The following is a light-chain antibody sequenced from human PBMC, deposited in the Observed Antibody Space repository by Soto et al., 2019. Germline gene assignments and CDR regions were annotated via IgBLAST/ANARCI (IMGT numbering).Light chain of an antibody. CDR3: LQHADYPFT. Sequence: DIQMTQSPSSLSASVGDRVTITCRASQDIRHALGWYQQKPGKVPKRLIYSASSLQNGVPSRFSGSGSETVFNLKISSLQPDDFANYLCLQHADYPFTFGHGTRLEI. V-gene: IGKV1-17*01. J-gene: IGKJ2*01. CDR2: SAS. CDR1: QDIRHA.